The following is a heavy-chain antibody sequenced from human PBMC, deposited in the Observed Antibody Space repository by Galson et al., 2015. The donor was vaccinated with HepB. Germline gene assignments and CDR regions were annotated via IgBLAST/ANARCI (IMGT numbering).Heavy chain of an antibody. CDR2: ISPYNGNT. V-gene: IGHV1-18*01. D-gene: IGHD2-2*01. CDR3: ARDAHDNAVLPIAIHWFAP. J-gene: IGHJ5*02. Sequence: QSGAEVKKPGASVKVSCKTSGYTFASYGVSWVRQAPGQGLEWMGWISPYNGNTHYAQKFQGRVTLTTDTYTRTAYMELRRLRSDDTAVYFCARDAHDNAVLPIAIHWFAPWGQGTLVTVSS. CDR1: GYTFASYG.